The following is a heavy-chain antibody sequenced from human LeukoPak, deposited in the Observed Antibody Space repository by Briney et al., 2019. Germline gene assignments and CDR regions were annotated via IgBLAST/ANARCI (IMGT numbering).Heavy chain of an antibody. CDR1: GGSISSYY. Sequence: KASETLSLTCTVSGGSISSYYWSWIRQPPGKGLEWIGYIFYSGSANYNPSLKSRVTISVDTSKSQFSLKLSSVTAADTAAYYCARASYDSSVTYDYWGQGTLVTVSS. V-gene: IGHV4-59*01. D-gene: IGHD4-11*01. J-gene: IGHJ4*02. CDR2: IFYSGSA. CDR3: ARASYDSSVTYDY.